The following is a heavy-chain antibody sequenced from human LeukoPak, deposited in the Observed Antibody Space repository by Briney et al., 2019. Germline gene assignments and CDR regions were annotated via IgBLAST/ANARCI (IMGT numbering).Heavy chain of an antibody. V-gene: IGHV3-23*01. CDR1: GFTFSNFG. D-gene: IGHD1-14*01. CDR2: ISGSGGST. CDR3: ARDNLPHYYGMDV. Sequence: GGSLRLSCAASGFTFSNFGMHWVRQSPGKGLEWVSAISGSGGSTYYADSVKGRFTISRDSSKNTLYLQMNSLRAEDTAVYYCARDNLPHYYGMDVWGQGTTVTVSS. J-gene: IGHJ6*02.